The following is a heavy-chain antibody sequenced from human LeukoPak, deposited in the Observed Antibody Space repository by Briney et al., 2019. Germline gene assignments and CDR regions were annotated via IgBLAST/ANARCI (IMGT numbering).Heavy chain of an antibody. Sequence: GGSLRLSCAASGFTFSSYEMNWVRQAPGKGLEWVSYISSSGSTIYYADSVKGGFTISRDNAKNSLYLQMNSLRAEDTAVYYCARDHYDSSGPNFLYFDYWGQGTLVTVSS. J-gene: IGHJ4*02. CDR2: ISSSGSTI. V-gene: IGHV3-48*03. CDR3: ARDHYDSSGPNFLYFDY. CDR1: GFTFSSYE. D-gene: IGHD3-22*01.